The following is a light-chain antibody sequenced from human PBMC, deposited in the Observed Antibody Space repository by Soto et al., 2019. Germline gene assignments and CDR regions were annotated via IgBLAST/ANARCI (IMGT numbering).Light chain of an antibody. Sequence: DIQMTQSPSSLSASVGDSVTITCRASQDISNYLAWFQQRPGKPPKLLIYAASTLESGVPSRFSGGRSGTDLTLSISSLQPEDVATFYCQKYDSLPFTFGPGTKVDIK. CDR1: QDISNY. CDR3: QKYDSLPFT. CDR2: AAS. V-gene: IGKV1-27*01. J-gene: IGKJ3*01.